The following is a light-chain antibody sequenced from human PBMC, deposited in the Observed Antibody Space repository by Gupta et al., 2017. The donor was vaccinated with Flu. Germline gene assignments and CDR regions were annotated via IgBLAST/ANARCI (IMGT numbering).Light chain of an antibody. Sequence: QSVLTQPASVSGTPGQRVTVSCSGSNSNIGRNSVSWYQLFPGTAPKLLLYRNDQRPSGVPDRLSASKSGSSASLAISGLRSEDEADYYCGTWDDSLSGVVFGGGTKVTVL. CDR3: GTWDDSLSGVV. V-gene: IGLV1-47*01. CDR1: NSNIGRNS. CDR2: RND. J-gene: IGLJ3*02.